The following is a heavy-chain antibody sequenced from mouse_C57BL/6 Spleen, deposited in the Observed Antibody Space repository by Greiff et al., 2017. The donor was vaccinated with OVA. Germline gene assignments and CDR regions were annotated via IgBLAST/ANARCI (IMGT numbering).Heavy chain of an antibody. CDR2: INSDSSTI. D-gene: IGHD2-3*01. Sequence: EVKVVASGGGLVKPGGSLKLSCAASGFTFSDYVMHWVRHAPEKGLEWVAYINSDSSTIYYADTVKGRFTISRDNAKNTLFLQITSLGSDDTAMYYCATNDDWFAYWGQGTLVTVSA. J-gene: IGHJ3*01. V-gene: IGHV5-17*01. CDR1: GFTFSDYV. CDR3: ATNDDWFAY.